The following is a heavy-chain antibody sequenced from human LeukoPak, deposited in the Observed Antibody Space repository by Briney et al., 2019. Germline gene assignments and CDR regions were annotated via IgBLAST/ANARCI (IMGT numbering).Heavy chain of an antibody. Sequence: PSETLSLTCAVYGGSFSGYYWSWIRQPPGKGLEWIGEINHSGSTNYNPPLKSRVTISVDTSKNQFSLKLSSVTAADTAVYYCARDHGRITMVRGVNVYPTPFDYWGQGTLVTVSS. J-gene: IGHJ4*02. D-gene: IGHD3-10*01. CDR1: GGSFSGYY. CDR3: ARDHGRITMVRGVNVYPTPFDY. V-gene: IGHV4-34*01. CDR2: INHSGST.